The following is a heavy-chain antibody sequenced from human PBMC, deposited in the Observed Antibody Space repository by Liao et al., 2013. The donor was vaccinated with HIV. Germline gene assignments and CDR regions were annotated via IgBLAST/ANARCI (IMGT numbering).Heavy chain of an antibody. CDR2: IYYSGST. CDR1: GGSISSGDYY. J-gene: IGHJ4*02. D-gene: IGHD3-9*01. V-gene: IGHV4-30-4*08. CDR3: AREYYDILTGYYSPFDY. Sequence: QVQLQESGPGLVKPSQTLSLTCTVSGGSISSGDYYWSWIRQPPGKGLEWIGYIYYSGSTYYNPSLKSRVTISVDTSKNQFSLKLSSVTAADTAVYYCAREYYDILTGYYSPFDYWAREPWSPSPQ.